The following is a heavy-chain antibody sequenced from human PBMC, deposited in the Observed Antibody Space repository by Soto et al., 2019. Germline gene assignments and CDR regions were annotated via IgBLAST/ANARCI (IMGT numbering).Heavy chain of an antibody. CDR3: ASYDSSGYYPNDAFDI. J-gene: IGHJ3*02. D-gene: IGHD3-22*01. Sequence: GASVKVSCKASGGTFSSYAISWVRQAPGQGLEWMGGIIPIFGTANYAQKFQGRVTITADESTSTAYMELSSLRSEDTAVYYCASYDSSGYYPNDAFDIWGQGTMVTVSS. CDR1: GGTFSSYA. CDR2: IIPIFGTA. V-gene: IGHV1-69*13.